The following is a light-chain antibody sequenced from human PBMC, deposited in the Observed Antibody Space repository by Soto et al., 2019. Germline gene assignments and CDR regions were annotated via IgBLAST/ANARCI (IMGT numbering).Light chain of an antibody. J-gene: IGKJ1*01. Sequence: DVQMTQSPSTLSASIGDRVTITCRASQNIDQWLAWFQQKPGKAPKVLIYKASTLQTGVPSRFSASGSATEFTRTISSLQPDDFATYYCQHYDGYSPWTFGQGTKVEI. CDR2: KAS. CDR3: QHYDGYSPWT. CDR1: QNIDQW. V-gene: IGKV1-5*03.